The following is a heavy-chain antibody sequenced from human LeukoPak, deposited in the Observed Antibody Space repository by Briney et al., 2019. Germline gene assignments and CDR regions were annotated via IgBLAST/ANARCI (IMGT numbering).Heavy chain of an antibody. J-gene: IGHJ3*02. V-gene: IGHV5-51*01. CDR1: GYSFTSYW. CDR3: ARLLEGSGSYADDAFDI. CDR2: IYPGDSDT. D-gene: IGHD1-26*01. Sequence: GESLKISCKGSGYSFTSYWIGWVRQMPGKGLEWMGIIYPGDSDTRYSPSFQGQVTISADKSISTAYLQWSSLKASDTAMYYCARLLEGSGSYADDAFDIWGQGTMVTVSS.